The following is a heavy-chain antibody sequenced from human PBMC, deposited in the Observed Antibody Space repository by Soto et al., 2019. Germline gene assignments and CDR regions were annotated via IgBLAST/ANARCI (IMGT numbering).Heavy chain of an antibody. Sequence: EVQLVESGGSLVQRGGSLRLSCAASGFTVSSNYMSWVRQAPGKGLEWVSVIYSGGTTYYADSVRGRFTISRDNSKNTLYLQMNSLRAEDTAVYYCAILSGEFWNGSYKGSGDYWGQGTLVTVSS. CDR2: IYSGGTT. V-gene: IGHV3-66*01. CDR3: AILSGEFWNGSYKGSGDY. D-gene: IGHD3-3*01. J-gene: IGHJ4*02. CDR1: GFTVSSNY.